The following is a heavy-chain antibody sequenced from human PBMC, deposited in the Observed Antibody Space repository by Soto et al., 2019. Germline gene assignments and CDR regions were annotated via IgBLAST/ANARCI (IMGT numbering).Heavy chain of an antibody. CDR3: RGVYDSSGVYFHH. D-gene: IGHD3-22*01. V-gene: IGHV3-23*01. CDR1: GFTFSSYT. Sequence: GGSLRLSCAASGFTFSSYTLSWVRQAPGKELEWVSSISTSGDATSYADSVKGQFTISRDNSKNTLFLQMNSLRAEDTAVYYCRGVYDSSGVYFHHWGQGTLVTVSS. CDR2: ISTSGDAT. J-gene: IGHJ1*01.